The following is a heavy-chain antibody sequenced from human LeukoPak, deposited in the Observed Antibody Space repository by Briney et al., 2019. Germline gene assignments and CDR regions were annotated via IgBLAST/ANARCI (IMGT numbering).Heavy chain of an antibody. CDR3: ARVKGGDFWSGTFDY. CDR1: GFTVSSYS. J-gene: IGHJ4*02. D-gene: IGHD3-3*01. V-gene: IGHV3-21*01. Sequence: PGGSLRLSCAASGFTVSSYSMNWARQAPGKGLEWVSSISSSSSYIYYADSVKGRFTISRDNAKNSLYLQMNSLRAEDTAVYYCARVKGGDFWSGTFDYWGQGTLVTVSS. CDR2: ISSSSSYI.